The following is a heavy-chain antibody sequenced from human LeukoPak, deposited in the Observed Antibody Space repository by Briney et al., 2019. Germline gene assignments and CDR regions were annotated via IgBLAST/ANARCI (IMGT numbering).Heavy chain of an antibody. J-gene: IGHJ4*02. V-gene: IGHV3-21*01. CDR3: ATPSPGDYGENDY. CDR1: GFTFSSYS. D-gene: IGHD4-17*01. Sequence: GGSPRLPCAASGFTFSSYSMNWVRQAPGKGLEWVSSISSSSYIYYADSVKGRFTISRDNAKNSLYLQMNSLRAEDTAVYYCATPSPGDYGENDYWGQGTLVTVSS. CDR2: ISSSSYI.